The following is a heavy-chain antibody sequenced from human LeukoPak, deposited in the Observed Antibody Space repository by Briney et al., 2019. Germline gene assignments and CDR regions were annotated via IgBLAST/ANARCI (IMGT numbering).Heavy chain of an antibody. CDR3: VRDYFCSGGTCDDCFDP. Sequence: GASVKVSFKASGYTFTSYDINWVRQPPGQGLEWMAWISTYDHDTNYAQKFRGRVTMTTDTSTSTAYMELRSLGSDDTAVYYCVRDYFCSGGTCDDCFDPWGQGTLVTVSS. J-gene: IGHJ5*02. D-gene: IGHD2-15*01. V-gene: IGHV1-18*01. CDR2: ISTYDHDT. CDR1: GYTFTSYD.